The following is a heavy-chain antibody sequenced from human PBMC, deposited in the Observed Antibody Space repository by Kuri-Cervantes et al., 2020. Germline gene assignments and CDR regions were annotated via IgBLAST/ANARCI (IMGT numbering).Heavy chain of an antibody. Sequence: GGSLRLSCAASGFTLSSYAMSWVRQAPGKGLEWVSAISGSGGSTYYADSVKGRFTISRDNSKNTLYLQMNSLRAEDTAVYYCAKDVEKYYYDSSGYYPWFDPWGQGTLVTVSS. CDR3: AKDVEKYYYDSSGYYPWFDP. V-gene: IGHV3-23*01. CDR1: GFTLSSYA. CDR2: ISGSGGST. J-gene: IGHJ5*02. D-gene: IGHD3-22*01.